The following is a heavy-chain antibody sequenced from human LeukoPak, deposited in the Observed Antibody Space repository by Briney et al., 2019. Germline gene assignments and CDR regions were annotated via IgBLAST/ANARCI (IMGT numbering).Heavy chain of an antibody. Sequence: SETLSLTCTVSGGSISSYYWSWIRQPPGKGLEWIGYIYYSGSTNYNPSLKSRVTISVDTSKNQFSLKLSSVTAADTAVYYCARDSSGYDYSFDAFDIWGQGTMVTASS. D-gene: IGHD5-12*01. CDR1: GGSISSYY. CDR2: IYYSGST. CDR3: ARDSSGYDYSFDAFDI. V-gene: IGHV4-59*01. J-gene: IGHJ3*02.